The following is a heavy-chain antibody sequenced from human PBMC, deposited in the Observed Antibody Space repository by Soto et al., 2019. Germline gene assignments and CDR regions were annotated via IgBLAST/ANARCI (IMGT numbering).Heavy chain of an antibody. Sequence: SGYTFTGYYMHWVRQAPGQWPAWMGWINPNSGGTNYAQKFQGWVTMTRDTSISTGYMELSRLRSDDTAVYYCARGEGGPRWGSIDHWGQGTLVTVSS. CDR2: INPNSGGT. V-gene: IGHV1-2*04. J-gene: IGHJ5*02. CDR3: ARGEGGPRWGSIDH. D-gene: IGHD2-21*01. CDR1: GYTFTGYY.